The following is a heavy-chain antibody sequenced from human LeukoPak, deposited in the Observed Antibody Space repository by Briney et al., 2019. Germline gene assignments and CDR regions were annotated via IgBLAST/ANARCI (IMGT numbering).Heavy chain of an antibody. J-gene: IGHJ5*02. CDR2: IIAYNGNT. CDR1: GYTFTSYG. CDR3: GRDQGAVPVTRVAP. V-gene: IGHV1-18*01. D-gene: IGHD2-2*01. Sequence: ASVKVSCKASGYTFTSYGISWVRQAPGQGLEWMGWIIAYNGNTNYAQKLQGRVTITTDTSTSTAYMELRSLRSDDTAVYYCGRDQGAVPVTRVAPWGQGTLVTVSS.